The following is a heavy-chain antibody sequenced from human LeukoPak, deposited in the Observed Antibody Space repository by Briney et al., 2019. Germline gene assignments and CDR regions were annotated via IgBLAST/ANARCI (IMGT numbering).Heavy chain of an antibody. D-gene: IGHD6-19*01. J-gene: IGHJ4*02. CDR2: IKQDGSER. V-gene: IGHV3-7*01. Sequence: GGSLRLSCAASGFTFTAFWMSWVRQAPGKGLEWVANIKQDGSERYYVDSVKGRFTISRDNAKNSLYLQMNSLRAEDTGVYYCAGSGWQVYLDYWGQGALVTVSS. CDR1: GFTFTAFW. CDR3: AGSGWQVYLDY.